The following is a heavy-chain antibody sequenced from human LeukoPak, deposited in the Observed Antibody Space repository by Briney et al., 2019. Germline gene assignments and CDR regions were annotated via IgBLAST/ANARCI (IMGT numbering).Heavy chain of an antibody. D-gene: IGHD4-11*01. V-gene: IGHV1-8*01. CDR3: ARVTTVTTKILGY. J-gene: IGHJ4*02. Sequence: ASVKVSCKASGYTFTSYDINWVRQATGQGLEWMGWMNPNSGNTGYAQKFQGRVTMTRNTSISTAYMGLSSLRSEDTAVYYCARVTTVTTKILGYWGQGTLVTVSS. CDR2: MNPNSGNT. CDR1: GYTFTSYD.